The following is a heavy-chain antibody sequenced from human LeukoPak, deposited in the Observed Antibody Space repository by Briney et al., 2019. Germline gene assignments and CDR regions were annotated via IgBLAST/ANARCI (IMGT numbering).Heavy chain of an antibody. Sequence: ASVKVSCKASGYTFTSYDINWVRHAPGHGLEWVGWMNPNSGNTGYAQKFQGRATMTRNTSISTAYMELSSLRSEDTAVYYCARIKRGYSYGNFDYWGQGTLVTVSS. CDR1: GYTFTSYD. CDR3: ARIKRGYSYGNFDY. V-gene: IGHV1-8*01. CDR2: MNPNSGNT. D-gene: IGHD5-18*01. J-gene: IGHJ4*02.